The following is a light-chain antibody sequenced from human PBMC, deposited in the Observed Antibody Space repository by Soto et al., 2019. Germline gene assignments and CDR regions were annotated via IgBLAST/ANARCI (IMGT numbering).Light chain of an antibody. CDR3: AAWDDSLNGPV. CDR2: SYN. J-gene: IGLJ2*01. CDR1: SSNIGSNT. Sequence: QSVLTQPPSASGTPGQRGTISCSGGSSNIGSNTVNWYQQLPGTAPKLLIYSYNQRPSGVPDRFSVSKSGTSASLAISGLQSEDEADYYCAAWDDSLNGPVFGGGTKLTVL. V-gene: IGLV1-44*01.